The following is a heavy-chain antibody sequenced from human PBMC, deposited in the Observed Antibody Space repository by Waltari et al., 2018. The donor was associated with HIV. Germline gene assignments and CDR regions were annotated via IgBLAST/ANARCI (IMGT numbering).Heavy chain of an antibody. J-gene: IGHJ4*02. CDR2: IYYSGST. V-gene: IGHV4-39*01. D-gene: IGHD3-10*01. CDR1: GGSISSSSYY. Sequence: QLQLQESGPGLVKPSETLSLTCTVSGGSISSSSYYWGWIGSIYYSGSTYDNPSLKSRVTISVDTSKNQFSLKLSSVTAADTAVYYCASLRFGEDFDYWGQGTLVTVSS. CDR3: ASLRFGEDFDY.